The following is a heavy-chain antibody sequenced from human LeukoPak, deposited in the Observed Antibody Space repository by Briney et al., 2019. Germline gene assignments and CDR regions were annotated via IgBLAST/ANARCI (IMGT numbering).Heavy chain of an antibody. CDR3: ARDGDGDYPIDY. D-gene: IGHD4-17*01. CDR2: ISSSSTYT. J-gene: IGHJ4*02. V-gene: IGHV3-48*03. CDR1: GFTFSSYE. Sequence: GGPLRLSCAASGFTFSSYEMNWVRQAPGKGLEWVSHISSSSTYTNYADSVKGRFTISRDNAKNSLYLQMNSLRVEDTAVYYCARDGDGDYPIDYWGQGTLVTVSS.